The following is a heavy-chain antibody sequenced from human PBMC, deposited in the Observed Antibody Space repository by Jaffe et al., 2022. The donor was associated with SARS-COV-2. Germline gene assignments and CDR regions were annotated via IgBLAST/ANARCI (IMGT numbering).Heavy chain of an antibody. Sequence: QVQLVQSGAEVKKPGASVKVSCKVSGYTLTELSMHWVRQAPGKGLEWMGGFDPEDGETIYAQKFQGRVTMTEDTSTDTAYMELSSLRSEDTAVYYCATAGGGGDYYDSSGYDAFDIWGQGTMVTVSS. J-gene: IGHJ3*02. CDR3: ATAGGGGDYYDSSGYDAFDI. V-gene: IGHV1-24*01. D-gene: IGHD3-22*01. CDR2: FDPEDGET. CDR1: GYTLTELS.